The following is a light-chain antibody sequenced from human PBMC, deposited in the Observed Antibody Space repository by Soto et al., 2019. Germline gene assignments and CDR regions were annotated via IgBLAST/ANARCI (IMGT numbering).Light chain of an antibody. CDR3: QQYDNLPSST. Sequence: DIQMTQSPSSLAASVGDRVTITCQASQDISNYLNWYQQKPGKAPKLLIYDASNLETGVPSSFSGSESETDFPITIGSLQHEDIATYYCQQYDNLPSSTFGQGTKMEIK. J-gene: IGKJ2*01. CDR2: DAS. V-gene: IGKV1-33*01. CDR1: QDISNY.